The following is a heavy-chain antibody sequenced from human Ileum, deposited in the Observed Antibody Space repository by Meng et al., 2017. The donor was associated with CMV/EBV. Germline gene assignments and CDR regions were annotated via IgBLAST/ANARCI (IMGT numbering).Heavy chain of an antibody. D-gene: IGHD6-19*01. CDR2: IRYDGTNK. V-gene: IGHV3-30*02. CDR3: AKEYSSGLYYFDY. J-gene: IGHJ4*02. Sequence: VVSGGGLVELGGSLRLSCASSGFTFSGYGMHWVRQAPDQGLEWMAFIRYDGTNKDYADSVKGRFTISRDNSKNTLYLQMNSLRAEDTAVYYCAKEYSSGLYYFDYWGQGTLVTVSS. CDR1: GFTFSGYG.